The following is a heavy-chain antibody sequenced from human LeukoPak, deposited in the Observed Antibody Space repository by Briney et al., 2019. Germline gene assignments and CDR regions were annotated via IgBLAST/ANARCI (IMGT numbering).Heavy chain of an antibody. Sequence: GGSLRLSCAASGFTVSNNYMSWVRQAPGKGLEWVSVIYSGGSTYYADSVKGRFTISRHDSKNTLYLQMNSLRAEDTAVYYCARGPADYYGVGVWGQGTTVTVSS. CDR1: GFTVSNNY. CDR3: ARGPADYYGVGV. CDR2: IYSGGST. J-gene: IGHJ6*02. V-gene: IGHV3-53*04.